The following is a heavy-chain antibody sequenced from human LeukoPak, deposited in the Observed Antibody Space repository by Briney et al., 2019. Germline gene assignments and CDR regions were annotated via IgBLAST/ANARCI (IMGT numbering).Heavy chain of an antibody. V-gene: IGHV4-34*01. CDR3: ARGSGLSSVPYYFDY. CDR2: INHSGST. Sequence: SQTLSLTCAVYGGSFSGYYWSWIRQPPRKGLEWIGEINHSGSTNYNPSLKSRVTISVDTSKNQFSLKLSSVTAADTAVYYCARGSGLSSVPYYFDYWGQGTLVTVSS. D-gene: IGHD3-22*01. J-gene: IGHJ4*02. CDR1: GGSFSGYY.